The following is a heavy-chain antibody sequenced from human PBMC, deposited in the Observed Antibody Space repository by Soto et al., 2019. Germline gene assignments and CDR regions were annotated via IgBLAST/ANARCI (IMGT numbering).Heavy chain of an antibody. Sequence: SETLSLTCTVSGGSISSGGYYWSWIRQHPGKGLEWIGYIYYSGSTYYNPSLKSRVTISVDTSKNQFSLKLSSVTAADTAVYYCARNGYCSSTSCYDDYYYYGMDVWGQGTTVTVSS. CDR3: ARNGYCSSTSCYDDYYYYGMDV. CDR2: IYYSGST. D-gene: IGHD2-2*03. J-gene: IGHJ6*02. V-gene: IGHV4-31*03. CDR1: GGSISSGGYY.